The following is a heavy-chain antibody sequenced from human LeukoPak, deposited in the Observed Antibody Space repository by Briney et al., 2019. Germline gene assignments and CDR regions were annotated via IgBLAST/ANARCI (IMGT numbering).Heavy chain of an antibody. CDR2: ISSDGSNK. D-gene: IGHD3-22*01. J-gene: IGHJ4*02. CDR1: GFTFSSYA. Sequence: GGSLRLSCAASGFTFSSYAMHWVRQAPGKGLEWVAVISSDGSNKYYADSVKGRFTISRDNSKNTLYLQMNSLRAEDAAVYYCARDMYDSSGYLFDYWGQGTLVTVSS. V-gene: IGHV3-30-3*01. CDR3: ARDMYDSSGYLFDY.